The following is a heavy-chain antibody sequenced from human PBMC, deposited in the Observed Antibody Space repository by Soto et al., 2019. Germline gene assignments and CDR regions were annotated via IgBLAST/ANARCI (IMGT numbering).Heavy chain of an antibody. V-gene: IGHV1-69*06. J-gene: IGHJ6*02. CDR1: GGTLSSYA. D-gene: IGHD3-9*01. CDR3: ARAEDYDILTGYARSLDV. Sequence: GXSVKVSCKASGGTLSSYAISWVRQAPGQGLEWMGGIIPIFGTANYAQEFQGRVTITADKSTSTAYMELSSLRSEDTAVYYCARAEDYDILTGYARSLDVWGQGTTVTGSS. CDR2: IIPIFGTA.